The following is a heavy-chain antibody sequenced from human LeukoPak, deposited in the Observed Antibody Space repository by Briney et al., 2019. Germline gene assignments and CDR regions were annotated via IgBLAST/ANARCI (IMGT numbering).Heavy chain of an antibody. CDR3: ARNYYYASGSSSQPPFDP. Sequence: ASMKVSCKASGYTFTTYGMNWVRQAPGQGPEWMGWINTNTGNPTYAQGFTGRFVFSLDTSVSTAYLQISSLKADDTAVYYCARNYYYASGSSSQPPFDPWGQGTLVTVSS. CDR2: INTNTGNP. J-gene: IGHJ5*02. CDR1: GYTFTTYG. D-gene: IGHD3-10*01. V-gene: IGHV7-4-1*02.